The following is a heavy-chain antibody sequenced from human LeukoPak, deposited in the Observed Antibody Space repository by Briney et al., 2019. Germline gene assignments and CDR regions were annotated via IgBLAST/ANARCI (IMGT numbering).Heavy chain of an antibody. Sequence: SETQSLTCTVSGGSTSVYYWSWIRQPPGKGLEWIGHIYYSGSTNYNPSLKSRVTISLDTSKNQFSLKLNSLTAADTAVYYCARVRVAVAGRGWFDPWGQGTLVTVSS. CDR2: IYYSGST. CDR3: ARVRVAVAGRGWFDP. CDR1: GGSTSVYY. V-gene: IGHV4-59*01. J-gene: IGHJ5*02. D-gene: IGHD6-19*01.